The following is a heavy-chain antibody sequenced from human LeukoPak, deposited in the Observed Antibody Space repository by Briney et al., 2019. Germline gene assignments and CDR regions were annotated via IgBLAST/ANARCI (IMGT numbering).Heavy chain of an antibody. CDR2: ISDDGGAT. Sequence: GSLRLSCAAFGITFRNFAISWVRQAPGKGVEGVSTISDDGGATYYADSVRDRFTISRDNSKNTLYLQMNTLRAEDTALYYCAKVGAKEGYYHYWGQGTLVTVSS. V-gene: IGHV3-23*01. CDR1: GITFRNFA. J-gene: IGHJ4*02. CDR3: AKVGAKEGYYHY. D-gene: IGHD3-3*01.